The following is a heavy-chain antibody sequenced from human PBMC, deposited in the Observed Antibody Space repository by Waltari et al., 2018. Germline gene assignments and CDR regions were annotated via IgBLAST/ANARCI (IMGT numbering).Heavy chain of an antibody. V-gene: IGHV4-34*01. J-gene: IGHJ3*02. CDR3: ARITTVTTSAFDI. CDR1: GGSLSGYY. D-gene: IGHD4-17*01. CDR2: INHSGST. Sequence: QVQLQQWGAGLLKPSETLSLTCAVYGGSLSGYYWSWIRQPPGKGLEWIGEINHSGSTNSNPSLKSRVTTSVDTSKNQFSLRLSSVTAADTAVYYCARITTVTTSAFDIWGQGTMVTVSS.